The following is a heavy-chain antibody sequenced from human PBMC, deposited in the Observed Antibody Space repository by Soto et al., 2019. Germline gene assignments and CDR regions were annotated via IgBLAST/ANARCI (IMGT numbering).Heavy chain of an antibody. CDR1: GFTFSSYA. CDR2: INNSGGGT. V-gene: IGHV3-23*01. Sequence: EVQLLESGGGLVQPGGSLRLSCAASGFTFSSYAMSWVHQAPGKGLEWVSAINNSGGGTYYADSVKGRFTISRDNSKNTLYLQMNSLRAEDTAVYYCAKDLSMHFDCWGQGTLVTVSS. D-gene: IGHD2-8*01. CDR3: AKDLSMHFDC. J-gene: IGHJ4*02.